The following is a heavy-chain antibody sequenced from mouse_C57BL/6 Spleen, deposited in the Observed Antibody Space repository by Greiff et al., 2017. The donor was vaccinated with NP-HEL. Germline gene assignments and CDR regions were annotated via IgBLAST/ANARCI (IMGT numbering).Heavy chain of an antibody. CDR3: ATYDGYDVHYFDY. D-gene: IGHD2-3*01. V-gene: IGHV1-50*01. CDR2: IDPSDSYT. CDR1: GYTFTSYW. J-gene: IGHJ2*01. Sequence: QVQLQQPGAELVKPGASVKLSCKASGYTFTSYWMQWVKQRPGQGLEWIGEIDPSDSYTNYNPKFKGKATLTVDTSSSTAYMQLSSLTSEDSAVYYSATYDGYDVHYFDYWGQGTTLTVAS.